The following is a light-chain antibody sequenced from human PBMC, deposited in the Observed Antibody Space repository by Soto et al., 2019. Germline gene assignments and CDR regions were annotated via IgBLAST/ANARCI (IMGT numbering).Light chain of an antibody. CDR1: QSVFYSSNNKNY. CDR3: QQYYTTPWT. J-gene: IGKJ1*01. Sequence: DIVMTQSPDSLAVSLAERATINCKSSQSVFYSSNNKNYLAWFQQKPGQPPKLLIYWASTRESGVPDRFNGSGSGTDFTLTITRLHAEDVAVYFCQQYYTTPWTFGQGTKVEIK. V-gene: IGKV4-1*01. CDR2: WAS.